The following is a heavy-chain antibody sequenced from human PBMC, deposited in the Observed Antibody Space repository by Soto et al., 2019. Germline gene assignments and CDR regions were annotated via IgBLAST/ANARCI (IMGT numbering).Heavy chain of an antibody. CDR3: AHSNCSSGRCHAFGLAY. D-gene: IGHD2-2*01. CDR1: GFSLSASGVG. CDR2: IYWDDDK. Sequence: QITLKESGPTLVKPTQTLTLTCTFSGFSLSASGVGVGWIRQPPGKALEWLALIYWDDDKRYSPSLKSRLTITKDTSKNQVVLTMTNMDPVDTATYFCAHSNCSSGRCHAFGLAYWGQGTLVTVSS. J-gene: IGHJ4*02. V-gene: IGHV2-5*02.